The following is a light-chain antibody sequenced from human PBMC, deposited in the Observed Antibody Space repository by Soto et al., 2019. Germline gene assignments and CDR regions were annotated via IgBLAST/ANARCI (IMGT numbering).Light chain of an antibody. V-gene: IGKV3-15*01. CDR3: QHYNNWPRT. CDR2: GAS. Sequence: EIVMTQSPATLSVSPGERATLSCRASQSVGTNLAWYQQQPGQAPRLLIYGASTRATGIPARFSGSGSGTEFTLTISSLQSEDFAVYYCQHYNNWPRTFGQGTKVEIK. CDR1: QSVGTN. J-gene: IGKJ1*01.